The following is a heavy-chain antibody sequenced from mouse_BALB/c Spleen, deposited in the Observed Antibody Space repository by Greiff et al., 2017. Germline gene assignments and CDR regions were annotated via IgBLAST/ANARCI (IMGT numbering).Heavy chain of an antibody. J-gene: IGHJ2*01. Sequence: EVNLVESGPGLVKPSQSLSLTCTVTGYSITSDYAWNWIRQFPGNKLEWMGYISYSGSTSYNPSLKSRISITRDTSKNQFFLQLNSVTTEDTATYYCARSIYYDYDGGRFGYWGQGTTLTVSS. CDR3: ARSIYYDYDGGRFGY. CDR2: ISYSGST. V-gene: IGHV3-2*02. CDR1: GYSITSDYA. D-gene: IGHD2-4*01.